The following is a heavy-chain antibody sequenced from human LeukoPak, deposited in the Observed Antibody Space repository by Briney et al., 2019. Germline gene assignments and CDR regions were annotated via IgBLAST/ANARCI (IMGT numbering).Heavy chain of an antibody. CDR2: ISSSSSSYI. CDR3: ARDADYYDSSAPPY. J-gene: IGHJ4*02. Sequence: GGSLRLSCAASGFTFSSYSMNWIRQAPGKGLEWVSSISSSSSSYIYYADSVKGRFTISRDNAKNSLYLQMNSLRAEDTAVYYCARDADYYDSSAPPYWGQGTLVTVSS. V-gene: IGHV3-21*01. D-gene: IGHD3-22*01. CDR1: GFTFSSYS.